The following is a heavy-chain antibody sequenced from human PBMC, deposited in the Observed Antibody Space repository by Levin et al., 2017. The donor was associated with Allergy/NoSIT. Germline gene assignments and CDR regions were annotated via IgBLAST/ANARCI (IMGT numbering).Heavy chain of an antibody. CDR1: GGSFSGYY. CDR3: ARSGYVWGSYPRRKAFDI. Sequence: SETLSLTCAVYGGSFSGYYWSWIRQPPGKGLEWIGEINHSGSTNYNPSLKSRVTISVDTSKNQFSLKLSSVTAADTAVYYCARSGYVWGSYPRRKAFDIWGQGTMVTVSS. D-gene: IGHD3-16*02. V-gene: IGHV4-34*01. J-gene: IGHJ3*02. CDR2: INHSGST.